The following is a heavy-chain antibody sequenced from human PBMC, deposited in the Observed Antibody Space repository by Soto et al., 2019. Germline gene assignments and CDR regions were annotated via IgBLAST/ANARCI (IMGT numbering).Heavy chain of an antibody. CDR3: ARDRLVAATSAPPYCYYGMDV. CDR1: GFTFSRYS. J-gene: IGHJ6*02. D-gene: IGHD2-15*01. V-gene: IGHV3-21*01. Sequence: PGGSLRLSCATSGFTFSRYSMNWVRQAPGMGLEWVSSISSSSRYIYYTDSVRGRFTTSRDNAKNSLYLQINSLRAEDTAVYYCARDRLVAATSAPPYCYYGMDVWGQGTTVTV. CDR2: ISSSSRYI.